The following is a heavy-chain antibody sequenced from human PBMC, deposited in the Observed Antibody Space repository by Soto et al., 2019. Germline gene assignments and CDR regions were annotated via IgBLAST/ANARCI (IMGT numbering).Heavy chain of an antibody. Sequence: GESLKISCKGSGYSFTSYWIGWVRQMPGKGLEWMGIIYPGDSDTRYSPSFQGQVTISADKSISTAYLQWGSLKASDTAMYYCARRNDYGDYDAVSLDGYYYYGMDVWGQGTTVTVSS. CDR2: IYPGDSDT. D-gene: IGHD4-17*01. CDR3: ARRNDYGDYDAVSLDGYYYYGMDV. V-gene: IGHV5-51*01. CDR1: GYSFTSYW. J-gene: IGHJ6*02.